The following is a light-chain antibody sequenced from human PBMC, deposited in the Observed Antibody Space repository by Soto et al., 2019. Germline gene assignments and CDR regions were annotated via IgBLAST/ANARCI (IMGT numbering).Light chain of an antibody. V-gene: IGKV3-20*01. CDR1: QSVSSSS. CDR2: GAS. Sequence: EIVLTQSPGTLPLSPGERATLSCRASQSVSSSSLAWFQQTPGQAPRLLIYGASSRATGIPDRFSGSGSGTDFPLTISRLEPEDFAVYYCQQYGRSSLYTFGQGTKLAIK. J-gene: IGKJ2*01. CDR3: QQYGRSSLYT.